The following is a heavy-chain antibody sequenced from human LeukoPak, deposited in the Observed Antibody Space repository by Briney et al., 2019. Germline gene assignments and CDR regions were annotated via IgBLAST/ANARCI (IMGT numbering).Heavy chain of an antibody. V-gene: IGHV4-34*01. CDR3: ATDEHDSLTGYCQAN. D-gene: IGHD3-9*01. CDR2: INHSGST. CDR1: GGSFRGYY. Sequence: PWETLSLTCAVCGGSFRGYYWSGIRQPPGKGLEWVGEINHSGSTNYNPSLKGRVTISVDTSKNQFSLKLSSVTAADTAVYYCATDEHDSLTGYCQANWGRGTLVTVSS. J-gene: IGHJ4*02.